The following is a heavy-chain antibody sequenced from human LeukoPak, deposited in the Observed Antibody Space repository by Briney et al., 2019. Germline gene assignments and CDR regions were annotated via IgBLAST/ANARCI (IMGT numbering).Heavy chain of an antibody. V-gene: IGHV1-8*01. J-gene: IGHJ6*03. D-gene: IGHD1-14*01. CDR2: MSPNSGNT. CDR3: ARGGWGARNQNCYYYMDV. CDR1: GYTFTSYD. Sequence: GASVKVSCKASGYTFTSYDINWVRQATGQGLEWMGWMSPNSGNTGYAQKFQGRVTMTRNTSISTAYMELSSLRSEDTAVYYCARGGWGARNQNCYYYMDVWGKGTTVTVSS.